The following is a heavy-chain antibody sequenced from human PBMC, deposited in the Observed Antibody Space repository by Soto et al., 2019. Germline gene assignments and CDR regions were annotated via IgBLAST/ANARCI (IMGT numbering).Heavy chain of an antibody. Sequence: EVRLLESGGGLVQPGGSLRLSCAASGFSFSSYDMTWVRQAPGQGLEWVSSLSVTGGGPYYADSVRGRFTMSRDNSKNTLALEMGGLRADDSAVYYCAKGRETTTSAKFCFDNWGQGTLVTVSS. V-gene: IGHV3-23*01. J-gene: IGHJ4*02. D-gene: IGHD1-26*01. CDR3: AKGRETTTSAKFCFDN. CDR2: LSVTGGGP. CDR1: GFSFSSYD.